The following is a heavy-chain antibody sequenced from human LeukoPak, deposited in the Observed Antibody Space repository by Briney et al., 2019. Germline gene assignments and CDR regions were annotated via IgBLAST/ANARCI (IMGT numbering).Heavy chain of an antibody. V-gene: IGHV3-7*04. CDR2: IKEDGSEK. CDR3: ARRYSSGWFY. Sequence: GGSLILSCAASGFPFSNYWMSWVRQAPGKGLEWVANIKEDGSEKYYVDSVKGRFTISRDNAKNSLYLQMNSLRAEDTAVYYCARRYSSGWFYWGQGTLVTVSS. J-gene: IGHJ4*02. D-gene: IGHD6-19*01. CDR1: GFPFSNYW.